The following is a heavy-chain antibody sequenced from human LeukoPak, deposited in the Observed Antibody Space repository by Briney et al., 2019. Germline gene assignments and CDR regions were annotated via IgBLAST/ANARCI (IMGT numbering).Heavy chain of an antibody. J-gene: IGHJ3*02. Sequence: GASVKVSCKASGGTFSSYAISWVRQAPGQGLEWMGIINPSGGSTSYAQKFQGRVTMTRDTSTSTVYMELSSLRSEDTAVYYCARASRIGYDSSVQPYCAFDIWGQGTMVTVSS. CDR3: ARASRIGYDSSVQPYCAFDI. CDR2: INPSGGST. CDR1: GGTFSSYA. V-gene: IGHV1-46*01. D-gene: IGHD3-22*01.